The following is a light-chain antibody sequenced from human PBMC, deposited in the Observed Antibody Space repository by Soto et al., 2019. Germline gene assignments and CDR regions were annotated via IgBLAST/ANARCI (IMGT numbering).Light chain of an antibody. CDR1: QSVSTNY. Sequence: EIVLTQSPGTLSLSPGERATLSCRASQSVSTNYVVWYQQKPRQAPSLLIFAASNRSTGIPDRFSVSGSGTDCTLTISRLEPEVFAVYYCQQDQYGASPLFTFGPGTKEDIK. CDR3: QQDQYGASPLFT. J-gene: IGKJ3*01. CDR2: AAS. V-gene: IGKV3-20*01.